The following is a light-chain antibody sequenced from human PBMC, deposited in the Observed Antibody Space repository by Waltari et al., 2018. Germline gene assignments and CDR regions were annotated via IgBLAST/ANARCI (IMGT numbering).Light chain of an antibody. V-gene: IGKV3-15*01. CDR1: QSISSN. CDR3: QQYNIWPPWT. CDR2: GAS. J-gene: IGKJ1*01. Sequence: EIVMTQSHATLSVSPGERATLSCRASQSISSNLAWYQQKPGQAPRLLMYGASTRATGIPARFSGSGSGTEFTLTINSMQSEDFAVYYCQQYNIWPPWTFGQGTKVEIK.